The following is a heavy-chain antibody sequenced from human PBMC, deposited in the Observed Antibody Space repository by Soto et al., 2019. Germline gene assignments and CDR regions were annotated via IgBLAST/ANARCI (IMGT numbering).Heavy chain of an antibody. D-gene: IGHD2-15*01. Sequence: PGESLKISCKGSGYSFTSYWIGWVRQMPGKGLEWMGIIYPGDSDTRYSPSFQGQVTISRDNSKNTLYLQMNSLRAEDTAVYYCAGLAAATQSYYYYYGMDVWGQGTTVTVSS. CDR2: IYPGDSDT. J-gene: IGHJ6*02. CDR1: GYSFTSYW. CDR3: AGLAAATQSYYYYYGMDV. V-gene: IGHV5-51*01.